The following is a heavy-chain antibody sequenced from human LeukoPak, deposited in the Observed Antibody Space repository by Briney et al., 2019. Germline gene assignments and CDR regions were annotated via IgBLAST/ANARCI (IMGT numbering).Heavy chain of an antibody. CDR3: ARHLGGGYGDYNSYFDY. CDR2: IYYSGST. Sequence: SETLSLTCTVSGGSISSYYWSWIRQPPGKGLEWIGYIYYSGSTNYNPSLKSRVTISVDTFKNQFSLKLSSVTAADTAVYYCARHLGGGYGDYNSYFDYWGQGTLVTVSS. CDR1: GGSISSYY. D-gene: IGHD4-17*01. J-gene: IGHJ4*02. V-gene: IGHV4-59*08.